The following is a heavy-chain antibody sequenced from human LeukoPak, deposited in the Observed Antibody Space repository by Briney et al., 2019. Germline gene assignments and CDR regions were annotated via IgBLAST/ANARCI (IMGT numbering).Heavy chain of an antibody. V-gene: IGHV4-34*01. CDR3: ARSHTAMAPYYFDY. CDR2: INHSGST. J-gene: IGHJ4*02. Sequence: SETLSLTCTVSGGSISSYYWSWIRQPPGKGLEWIGEINHSGSTNYNPSLKSRVTISVDTSKNQFSLKLSSVTAADTAVYYCARSHTAMAPYYFDYWGQGTLVTVSS. D-gene: IGHD5-18*01. CDR1: GGSISSYY.